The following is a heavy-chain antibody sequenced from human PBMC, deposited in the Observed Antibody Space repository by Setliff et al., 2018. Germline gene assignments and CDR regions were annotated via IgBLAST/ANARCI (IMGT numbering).Heavy chain of an antibody. CDR1: GDSFSGYF. Sequence: PSETLSLTCAVYGDSFSGYFWTWIRQPPGKGLEWIGDIDQSGSTNYNPSLKSRLTISVDTSKNQFSLSLSSVTAADTAVYYCARHYGGGYKHFDYWGQGTLGTVSS. V-gene: IGHV4-34*01. J-gene: IGHJ4*02. CDR3: ARHYGGGYKHFDY. D-gene: IGHD5-12*01. CDR2: IDQSGST.